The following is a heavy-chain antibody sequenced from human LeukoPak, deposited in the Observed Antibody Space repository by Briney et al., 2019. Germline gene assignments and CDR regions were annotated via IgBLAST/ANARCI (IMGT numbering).Heavy chain of an antibody. CDR3: AGELEYVSGCDY. V-gene: IGHV3-48*03. J-gene: IGHJ4*02. CDR1: GLAFSRYE. CDR2: ICYNGVTI. Sequence: QPGGSLRLSCAASGLAFSRYEIHWVRQAPGKGLEWVSYICYNGVTIYYADSVKGLFTISRDNSKNSLYLQMNSLSAEDTAVYYCAGELEYVSGCDYWGQGPLVTVSS. D-gene: IGHD3-22*01.